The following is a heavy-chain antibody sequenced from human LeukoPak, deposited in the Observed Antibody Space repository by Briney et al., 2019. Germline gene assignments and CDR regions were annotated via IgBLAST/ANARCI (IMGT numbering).Heavy chain of an antibody. CDR3: ARQRTVIPAAPSDY. D-gene: IGHD2-2*01. Sequence: GESLKISCQGSGYNFSNYWILWVRQMPGKGLEWLGIIYPDESDSSYSPSFRGQVTMSVDQSVTTAYLYWRSLKASDSAIYYCARQRTVIPAAPSDYWGQGILVTVAS. CDR1: GYNFSNYW. J-gene: IGHJ4*02. CDR2: IYPDESDS. V-gene: IGHV5-51*01.